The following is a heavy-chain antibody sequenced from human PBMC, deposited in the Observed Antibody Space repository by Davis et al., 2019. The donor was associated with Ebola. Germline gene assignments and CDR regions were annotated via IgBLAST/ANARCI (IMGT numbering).Heavy chain of an antibody. CDR3: ARVFGCSSTSCFYEVFDP. Sequence: SETLSLTCAVYGGSFSGYYWTWIRQPPGKGLEWIGYIYYSGSTYYNPSLKSRVTISVDTSKNQFSLKLSSVTAADTAVYYCARVFGCSSTSCFYEVFDPWGQGTLVTVSS. CDR1: GGSFSGYY. CDR2: IYYSGST. J-gene: IGHJ5*02. D-gene: IGHD2-2*01. V-gene: IGHV4-30-4*08.